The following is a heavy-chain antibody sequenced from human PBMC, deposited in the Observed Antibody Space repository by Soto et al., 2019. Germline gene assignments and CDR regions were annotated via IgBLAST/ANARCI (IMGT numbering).Heavy chain of an antibody. CDR2: ISGYNGDT. CDR1: GGTFSSYA. D-gene: IGHD3-3*01. CDR3: ARASLTIFGAPYGMDV. Sequence: ASVKVSCKASGGTFSSYAISWVRQAPGQGLEWMGWISGYNGDTEYSKNFQGRLTMTIDTSTTTASMELRSLRSDDTAVYYCARASLTIFGAPYGMDVWGQGTSVTVSS. J-gene: IGHJ6*02. V-gene: IGHV1-18*01.